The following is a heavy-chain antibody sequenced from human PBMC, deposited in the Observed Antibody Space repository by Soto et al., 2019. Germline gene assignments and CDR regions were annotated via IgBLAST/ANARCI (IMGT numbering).Heavy chain of an antibody. CDR2: ISYDGSNK. CDR3: ARDISGWYQHPFHYYYGMDV. CDR1: GFTFSSYA. V-gene: IGHV3-30-3*01. J-gene: IGHJ6*02. D-gene: IGHD2-2*01. Sequence: QVQLVESGGGVVQPGRSLRLSCAASGFTFSSYAMHWVRQAPGKGLEWVAVISYDGSNKYYADSVKGRFTISRDNSKNTLYLQMNSLRAEDTAVYYCARDISGWYQHPFHYYYGMDVWGQGTTVTVSS.